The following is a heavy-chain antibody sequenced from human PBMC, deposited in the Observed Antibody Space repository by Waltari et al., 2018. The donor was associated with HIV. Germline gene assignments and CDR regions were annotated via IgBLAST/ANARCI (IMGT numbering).Heavy chain of an antibody. CDR3: ARDQRSMASFDY. CDR1: GFTFSNYW. Sequence: EVQLVESGGGLVQPGGSLRLSCAASGFTFSNYWMTWVRQTPGRGGEWVANIKQDGSERYYVDSVKGRFTISRDNAKNSLYLQMNSLTAEDTAVYYCARDQRSMASFDYWGQGTLVTVSS. CDR2: IKQDGSER. V-gene: IGHV3-7*01. J-gene: IGHJ4*02. D-gene: IGHD3-10*01.